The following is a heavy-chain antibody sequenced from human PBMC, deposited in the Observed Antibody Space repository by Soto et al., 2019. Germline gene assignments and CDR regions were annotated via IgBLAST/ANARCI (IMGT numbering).Heavy chain of an antibody. CDR2: IYPGDSDP. D-gene: IGHD6-6*01. Sequence: PGAPLKISCHGSGYSFASYWIGWVRQMPGKVLEWMGIIYPGDSDPRYSPSFQGQGTISADKSLRTAYLQWTSLKASDTALYYCARTRSFTLGCYCDGMDVWGQGTTVTVSS. CDR3: ARTRSFTLGCYCDGMDV. V-gene: IGHV5-51*01. CDR1: GYSFASYW. J-gene: IGHJ6*02.